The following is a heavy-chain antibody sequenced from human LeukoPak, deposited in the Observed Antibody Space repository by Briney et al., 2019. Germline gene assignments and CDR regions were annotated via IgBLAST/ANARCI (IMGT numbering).Heavy chain of an antibody. CDR2: ISYDGSNK. V-gene: IGHV3-30-3*01. Sequence: GGSLRLSCAASGFTFSSYAMHWVRQAPGKGLEWVAVISYDGSNKYYADSVKGRFTISRDNSKNTLYLQMDSLRAEDTAVYWCTRVLGRNYGSGSYIGMDVWGQGTTVTVS. CDR3: TRVLGRNYGSGSYIGMDV. J-gene: IGHJ6*02. CDR1: GFTFSSYA. D-gene: IGHD3-10*01.